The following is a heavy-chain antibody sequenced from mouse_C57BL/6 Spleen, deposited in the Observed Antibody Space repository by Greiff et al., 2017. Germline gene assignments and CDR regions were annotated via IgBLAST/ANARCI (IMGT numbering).Heavy chain of an antibody. CDR2: ISSGSSTI. V-gene: IGHV5-17*01. J-gene: IGHJ2*01. D-gene: IGHD3-2*02. Sequence: EVKLMESGGGLVKPGGSLKLSCAASGFTFSDYGMHWVRQAPEKGLEWVAYISSGSSTIYYADTVKGRFTISRDNAKNTLFLQMTSLRSEDTAMYYCARERQLRSPFDYWGQGTTLTVSS. CDR3: ARERQLRSPFDY. CDR1: GFTFSDYG.